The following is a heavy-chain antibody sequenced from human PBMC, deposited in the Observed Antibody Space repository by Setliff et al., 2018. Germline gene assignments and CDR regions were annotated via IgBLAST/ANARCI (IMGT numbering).Heavy chain of an antibody. CDR2: IDSSGTT. V-gene: IGHV4-61*10. CDR3: ARGRNVAARLLDS. J-gene: IGHJ4*02. Sequence: PSETLSLTCTVSGGSLSSGPHYWTWVRQPAGKGLEWIGHIDSSGTTNYSPSLRSRVTISSDTSKNQFSLQLTSVTAADTAMYYCARGRNVAARLLDSWGQGTLVTVSS. D-gene: IGHD6-6*01. CDR1: GGSLSSGPHY.